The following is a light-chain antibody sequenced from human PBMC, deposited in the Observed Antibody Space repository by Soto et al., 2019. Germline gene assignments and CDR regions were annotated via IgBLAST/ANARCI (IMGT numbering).Light chain of an antibody. CDR2: KVS. CDR1: RDIVYTNGNTY. CDR3: MQGTHWPRT. J-gene: IGKJ1*01. V-gene: IGKV2-30*01. Sequence: DVVMTQSPLSLSVTLGQPASISCRSSRDIVYTNGNTYLNWFQQRPGQSPRRLFYKVSLRGSGVPDRFRASGSGTDFSLNISRVEADDVGVYYCMQGTHWPRTFGQGTKMEI.